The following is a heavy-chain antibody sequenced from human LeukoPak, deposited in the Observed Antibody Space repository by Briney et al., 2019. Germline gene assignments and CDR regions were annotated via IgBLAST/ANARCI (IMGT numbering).Heavy chain of an antibody. J-gene: IGHJ5*02. CDR2: ISAYNGNT. V-gene: IGHV1-18*01. Sequence: ASVKVSCKASGYTFTSYGISWVRQAPGQGLERMGWISAYNGNTNYAQKLQGRVTMTTDTSTSTAYMELRSLRSDDTAVYYWGRDGGGYSSSWYELDWFDPWGQGTLVTVSS. CDR1: GYTFTSYG. CDR3: GRDGGGYSSSWYELDWFDP. D-gene: IGHD6-13*01.